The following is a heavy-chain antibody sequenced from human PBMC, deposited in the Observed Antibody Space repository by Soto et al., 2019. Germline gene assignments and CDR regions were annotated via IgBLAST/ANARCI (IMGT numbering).Heavy chain of an antibody. CDR2: ISWNSGSI. D-gene: IGHD6-19*01. CDR1: GFTFDDYA. CDR3: AKVAALGSGDAFDI. J-gene: IGHJ3*02. Sequence: GGSLRLSCAASGFTFDDYAMHWVRQAPGKGLEWVSGISWNSGSIGYADSVKGRFTISRDNAKNSLYLQMNSLRAEDTALYYCAKVAALGSGDAFDIWGQGTMVTVSS. V-gene: IGHV3-9*01.